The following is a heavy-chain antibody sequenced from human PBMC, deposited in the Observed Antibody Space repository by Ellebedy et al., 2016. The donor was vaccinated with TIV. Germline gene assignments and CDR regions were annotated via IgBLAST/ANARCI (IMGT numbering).Heavy chain of an antibody. V-gene: IGHV3-21*01. Sequence: PGGSLRLSCAASGFVFSGFAMNWVRQAPGKGLEWVSSIGASENDVFYTDSVKGRFAISRDNAKTSIYLQMNSLRAEDTAVYYGARAGSSGWEAYFDLWGRGTLVTVSS. D-gene: IGHD6-19*01. CDR3: ARAGSSGWEAYFDL. J-gene: IGHJ2*01. CDR1: GFVFSGFA. CDR2: IGASENDV.